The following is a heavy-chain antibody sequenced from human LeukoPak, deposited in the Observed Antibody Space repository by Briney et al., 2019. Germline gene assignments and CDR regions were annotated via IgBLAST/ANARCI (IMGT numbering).Heavy chain of an antibody. CDR3: ARLGSSVTAIPSNAFDI. Sequence: HGESLQISCKASGYSFTTHWIGWVRQIPGKGLGWWGFYYTGDSDTRYSPSFQGQFTISADKSISTAYLQWSSLKASDTAMYYCARLGSSVTAIPSNAFDIWGQGTMVTVSS. D-gene: IGHD2-21*02. CDR1: GYSFTTHW. V-gene: IGHV5-51*01. CDR2: YYTGDSDT. J-gene: IGHJ3*02.